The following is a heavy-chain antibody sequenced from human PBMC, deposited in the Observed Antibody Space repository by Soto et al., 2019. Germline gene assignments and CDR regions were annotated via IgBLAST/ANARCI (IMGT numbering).Heavy chain of an antibody. CDR1: GFTFSSFA. CDR2: ISGSSGHT. Sequence: EVQLLESGGGLVQPGGSLRLSCAASGFTFSSFAMNWVRQAPGKGLEWVSAISGSSGHTYYADSVKGRFIISRGNSKNTLYLQMDSLSADATAVYYCARGPSEYIWGSYLRYCDSWGQGSLVTVSS. CDR3: ARGPSEYIWGSYLRYCDS. V-gene: IGHV3-23*01. D-gene: IGHD3-16*02. J-gene: IGHJ4*02.